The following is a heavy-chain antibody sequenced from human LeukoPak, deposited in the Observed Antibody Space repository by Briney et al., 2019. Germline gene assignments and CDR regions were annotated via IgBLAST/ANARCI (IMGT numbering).Heavy chain of an antibody. Sequence: SETLSLTCTVCVGSLSSYYWSWVRHPPATGLEWVGYIYYSGSTNHNPSLMSRVTISVVTSKNQFSMKLSSVTAADKAVYYCARGSSMVRGDIDNWGQGTLVTVSS. CDR2: IYYSGST. D-gene: IGHD3-10*01. V-gene: IGHV4-59*01. J-gene: IGHJ4*02. CDR3: ARGSSMVRGDIDN. CDR1: VGSLSSYY.